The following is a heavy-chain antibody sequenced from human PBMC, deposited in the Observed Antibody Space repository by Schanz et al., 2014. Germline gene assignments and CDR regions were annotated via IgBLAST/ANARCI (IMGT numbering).Heavy chain of an antibody. CDR2: IYYSGST. V-gene: IGHV4-39*01. Sequence: QLQLQESGPGLVKPSETLSLTCTVSGGSISSSSYYWGWIRQPPGKGLEWIGSIYYSGSTYYNPSRKSGVTISVDTSKNQFSLKLRSVPAADTAVYYCARHSGYYYYYGMDVWGQGTTVTVSS. CDR1: GGSISSSSYY. CDR3: ARHSGYYYYYGMDV. J-gene: IGHJ6*02.